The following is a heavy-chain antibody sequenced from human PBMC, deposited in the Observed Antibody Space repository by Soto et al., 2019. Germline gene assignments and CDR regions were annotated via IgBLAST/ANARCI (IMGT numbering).Heavy chain of an antibody. V-gene: IGHV2-5*01. CDR1: GFSLRTTGVG. CDR2: IYWNDDK. D-gene: IGHD3-16*01. CDR3: AHTWGLPFHY. J-gene: IGHJ4*02. Sequence: QITLKEFGPTLVEPTQTLTLTCTYSGFSLRTTGVGVGWIRQPPGKGLEWLGIIYWNDDKRFSPSLKNRFTLTSDSSKRHVVLTMTNMDHVDTATYSSAHTWGLPFHYWGQGTLVIVSS.